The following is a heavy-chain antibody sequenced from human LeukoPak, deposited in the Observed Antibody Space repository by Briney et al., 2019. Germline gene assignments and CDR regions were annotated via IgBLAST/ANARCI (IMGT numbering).Heavy chain of an antibody. J-gene: IGHJ4*02. D-gene: IGHD3-22*01. Sequence: SETLSLTCTVSGGSISSGGYYWSWIRQPAGKGLEWIGRIYSSGTTNYNPSLKSRVTMSVDTSKNQLSLKLSSVTAADTAVYYCARDGYHYDSSGYYSLDYWGQGTLVTVSS. CDR2: IYSSGTT. CDR1: GGSISSGGYY. CDR3: ARDGYHYDSSGYYSLDY. V-gene: IGHV4-61*02.